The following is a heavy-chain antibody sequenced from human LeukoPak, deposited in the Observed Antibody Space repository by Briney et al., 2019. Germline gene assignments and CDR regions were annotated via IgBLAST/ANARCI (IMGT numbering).Heavy chain of an antibody. CDR3: ARDEADCSSTSCTDY. V-gene: IGHV3-48*04. CDR2: ISSSGSTI. Sequence: GGSLRLSCAASGFTISSYSMNWVRQAPGKGLEWVSYISSSGSTIDYADSVKGRFTISRDNAKNSLYLQMNSLRAEDTAVYYCARDEADCSSTSCTDYWGQGTLVTVSS. CDR1: GFTISSYS. D-gene: IGHD2-2*01. J-gene: IGHJ4*02.